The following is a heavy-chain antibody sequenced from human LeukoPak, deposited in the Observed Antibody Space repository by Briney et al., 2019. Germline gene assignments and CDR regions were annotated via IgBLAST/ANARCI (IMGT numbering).Heavy chain of an antibody. CDR2: VSAYNGNT. CDR1: GYTFTSYG. J-gene: IGHJ4*02. CDR3: ARDSAIFGVVSRSSEFDY. V-gene: IGHV1-18*01. Sequence: ASVKVSCKASGYTFTSYGISWVRRAPGQGLEWMGWVSAYNGNTNYAQKLQGRVTMTTDTSTSTAYMELRSLRSDDTAVYYCARDSAIFGVVSRSSEFDYWGQGTLVTVSS. D-gene: IGHD3-3*01.